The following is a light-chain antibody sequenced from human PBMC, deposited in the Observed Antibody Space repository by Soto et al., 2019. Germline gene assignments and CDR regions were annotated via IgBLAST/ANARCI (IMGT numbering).Light chain of an antibody. V-gene: IGLV1-44*01. CDR1: SSNSGSNT. Sequence: LTQPPSASGTPGQRVTISCSGSSSNSGSNTVNWYQQLPGTAPKLLIYNTKQRPSGVPDRFSGTQSGTSASLAISGLQSEDEADYYCAEWDGTLNGYVVGTGTKVTVL. CDR2: NTK. CDR3: AEWDGTLNGYV. J-gene: IGLJ1*01.